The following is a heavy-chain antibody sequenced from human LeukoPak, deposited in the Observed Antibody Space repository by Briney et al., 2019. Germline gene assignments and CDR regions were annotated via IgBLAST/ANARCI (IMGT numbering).Heavy chain of an antibody. J-gene: IGHJ4*02. V-gene: IGHV4-34*01. CDR1: GGSISGYY. CDR3: ARVARGWYGFGVDY. D-gene: IGHD6-19*01. CDR2: INHSGST. Sequence: SETLSLTCAVYGGSISGYYWSWIRQPPGKGLEWIGEINHSGSTNYNPSLKSRVTISVDTSKNQFSLKLSSVTAADTAVYYCARVARGWYGFGVDYWGQGTLVTVSS.